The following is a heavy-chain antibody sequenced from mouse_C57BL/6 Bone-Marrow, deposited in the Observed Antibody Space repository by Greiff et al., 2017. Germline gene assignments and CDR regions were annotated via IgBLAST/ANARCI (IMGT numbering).Heavy chain of an antibody. J-gene: IGHJ3*01. CDR3: ASGDYGNCAFAY. CDR1: GYTFTDYY. D-gene: IGHD2-1*01. Sequence: QVHVKQSGPELVKPGASVKISCKASGYTFTDYYINWVKQRPGQGLEWIGWIFPGSGSTYYNEKFKGKATLTVDKSSSTAYMLLSSLTSEDSAVXFCASGDYGNCAFAYWGQGTLVTVSA. V-gene: IGHV1-75*01. CDR2: IFPGSGST.